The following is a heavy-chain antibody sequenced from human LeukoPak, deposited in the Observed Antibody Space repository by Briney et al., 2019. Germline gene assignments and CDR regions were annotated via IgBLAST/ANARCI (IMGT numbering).Heavy chain of an antibody. V-gene: IGHV3-23*01. D-gene: IGHD6-19*01. Sequence: PGGSLRLSCTASGFTFSSYAMSWVRQAPGKGLEWVSGISGSGVSTYYADSVKGRFSISRDNSKNTLYLQMNSLRADDTAVYYCAKDSNPLAVSGFDPTGQGTLVAVSS. CDR1: GFTFSSYA. CDR2: ISGSGVST. CDR3: AKDSNPLAVSGFDP. J-gene: IGHJ5*02.